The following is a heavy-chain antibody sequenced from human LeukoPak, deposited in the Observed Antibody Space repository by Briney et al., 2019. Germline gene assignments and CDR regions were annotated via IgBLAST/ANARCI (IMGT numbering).Heavy chain of an antibody. CDR2: SRNKDHRYST. CDR1: GFIFSDHY. CDR3: AKIQTTITPLDY. J-gene: IGHJ4*02. Sequence: GGSLRLSCAVSGFIFSDHYMDWVRQAAGKGLEWVGRSRNKDHRYSTEYAASVKGRFTISRDNAKNSLYLQMNSLRAEDTAVYYCAKIQTTITPLDYWGQGTLVTVSS. V-gene: IGHV3-72*01. D-gene: IGHD4-11*01.